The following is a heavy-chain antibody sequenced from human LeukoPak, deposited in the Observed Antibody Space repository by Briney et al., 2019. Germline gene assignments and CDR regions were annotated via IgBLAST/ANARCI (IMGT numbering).Heavy chain of an antibody. CDR3: ARDRRAPPGFDY. Sequence: SETLSLTCTVSGGSISSHYWSWLRQPPGKGLEWIGYIYYSGSTNYNPSLKSRVTISVDTSKNQFSLKLSSVTAADTAVYYCARDRRAPPGFDYWGQGTLVTVSS. V-gene: IGHV4-59*11. D-gene: IGHD3-10*01. J-gene: IGHJ4*02. CDR1: GGSISSHY. CDR2: IYYSGST.